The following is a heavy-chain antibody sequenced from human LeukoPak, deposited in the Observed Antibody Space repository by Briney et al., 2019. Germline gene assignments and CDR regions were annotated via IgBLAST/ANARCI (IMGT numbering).Heavy chain of an antibody. CDR3: ASSAAAPGRNWFDP. Sequence: GGSLRLSCAASGFTFSSYWMHWVRQAPGKGLVWVSRINSDGSSTNYADSVKGRFTISRDNAKNILYLQMNSLRAEDAAVYYCASSAAAPGRNWFDPWGQGTLVTVSS. CDR1: GFTFSSYW. J-gene: IGHJ5*02. D-gene: IGHD6-13*01. CDR2: INSDGSST. V-gene: IGHV3-74*01.